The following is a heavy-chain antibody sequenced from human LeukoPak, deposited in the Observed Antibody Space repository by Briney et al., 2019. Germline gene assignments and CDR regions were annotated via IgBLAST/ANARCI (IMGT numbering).Heavy chain of an antibody. CDR1: GDSFTSCW. V-gene: IGHV5-10-1*01. CDR3: ARPLGYCSSTSCSLGAFDI. D-gene: IGHD2-2*03. Sequence: GESLKIPCKASGDSFTSCWISRVRQLAPKGLVWMGRIDPSDSYTNYSPSFQGHVTISADNSISTAYLQWSSLKASDTAMYYCARPLGYCSSTSCSLGAFDIWGQGTMVTVSS. J-gene: IGHJ3*02. CDR2: IDPSDSYT.